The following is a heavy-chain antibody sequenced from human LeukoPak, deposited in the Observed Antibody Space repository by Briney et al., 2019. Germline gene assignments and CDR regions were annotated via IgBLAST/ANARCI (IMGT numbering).Heavy chain of an antibody. CDR3: ARVGARSSHGMDV. CDR1: GYTFTGYY. D-gene: IGHD2-2*01. J-gene: IGHJ6*02. V-gene: IGHV1-2*06. Sequence: GASVKVSCKASGYTFTGYYVHWVRQAPGQGLEWMGRINPNSGGTNYAQKFQGRVTMTRDTSISTAYMELSRLRSDDTAVYYCARVGARSSHGMDVWGQGTTVTVSS. CDR2: INPNSGGT.